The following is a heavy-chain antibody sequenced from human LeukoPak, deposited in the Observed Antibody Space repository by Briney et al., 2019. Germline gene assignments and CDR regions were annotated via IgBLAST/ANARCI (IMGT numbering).Heavy chain of an antibody. CDR2: IRYDGSNK. D-gene: IGHD1-1*01. Sequence: GGSLKLSCAASGFTFSSYGMHWVRQAPGKGLEWVAFIRYDGSNKYYADSVKGRFTISRDNSKNTLYLQMNSLRAEDTAVYYCAKNAPYNWNDSWFDPWGQGTLVTVSS. CDR3: AKNAPYNWNDSWFDP. CDR1: GFTFSSYG. V-gene: IGHV3-30*02. J-gene: IGHJ5*02.